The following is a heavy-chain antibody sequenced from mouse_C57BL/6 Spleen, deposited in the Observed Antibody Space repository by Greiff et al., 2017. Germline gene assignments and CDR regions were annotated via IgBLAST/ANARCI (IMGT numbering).Heavy chain of an antibody. CDR2: INPNNGGT. CDR1: GYTFTDYN. V-gene: IGHV1-18*01. Sequence: EVKLQESGPELVKPGASVKIPCKASGYTFTDYNMDWVKQSHGKSLEWIGDINPNNGGTIYNQKFKGKATLTVDKSSSTAYMELRSLTSEDTAVYYCARGYDYDVGAWFAYWGQGTLVTVSA. J-gene: IGHJ3*01. D-gene: IGHD2-4*01. CDR3: ARGYDYDVGAWFAY.